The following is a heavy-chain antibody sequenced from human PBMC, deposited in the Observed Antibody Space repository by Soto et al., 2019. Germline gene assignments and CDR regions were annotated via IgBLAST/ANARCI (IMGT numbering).Heavy chain of an antibody. CDR2: IYYSGST. CDR3: ARQFRVYAIMYYFDY. V-gene: IGHV4-39*01. CDR1: GGSISSSSYY. D-gene: IGHD2-8*01. Sequence: QLLESGPGLVKPSETLSLTCTVSGGSISSSSYYWGWIRQPPGKGLEWIGSIYYSGSTYYNPSLKSRVTISVDTSKNQFSLKLSSVTAADTAVYYCARQFRVYAIMYYFDYWGQGTLVTVSS. J-gene: IGHJ4*02.